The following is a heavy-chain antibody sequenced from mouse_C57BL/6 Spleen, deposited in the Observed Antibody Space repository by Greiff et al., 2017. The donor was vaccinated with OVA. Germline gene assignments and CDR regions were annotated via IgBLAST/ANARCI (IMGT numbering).Heavy chain of an antibody. J-gene: IGHJ4*01. CDR3: ETDGYDDDSMDY. D-gene: IGHD2-2*01. V-gene: IGHV1-66*01. CDR1: GYSFTSYY. CDR2: IYPGSGST. Sequence: QVQLQQSGPELVKPGASVKISCKASGYSFTSYYIHWVKQRPGQGLEWIGRIYPGSGSTKYNEKFKGKATLTADTSSRTAYMQLSSLTSEASAVYDSETDGYDDDSMDYWGQGTSVTVSA.